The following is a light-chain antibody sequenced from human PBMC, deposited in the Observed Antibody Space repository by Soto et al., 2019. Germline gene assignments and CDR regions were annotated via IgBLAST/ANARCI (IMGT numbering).Light chain of an antibody. CDR2: DVS. V-gene: IGLV2-14*01. CDR3: SSYTSSSTLLYV. CDR1: SSDVGGYNY. Sequence: QSALTQPASVSGSPGQSITISCTGTSSDVGGYNYVSWYQQHPGKAPKLLISDVSNRPSGVSNRFSGSKSGNTASLPISGLQAEDEADYYCSSYTSSSTLLYVFGTGTKVTVL. J-gene: IGLJ1*01.